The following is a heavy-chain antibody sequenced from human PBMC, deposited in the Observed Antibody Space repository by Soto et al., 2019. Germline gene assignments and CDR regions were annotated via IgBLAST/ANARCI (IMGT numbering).Heavy chain of an antibody. CDR3: ARGRSSGWYVVY. CDR1: GCTFTSYA. Sequence: ASVKVSCKASGCTFTSYAMHWVRQAPGQRLEWMGWINAGNGNTKYSQKFQGRVTITRDTSASTAYMELSSLRSEDTAVYYCARGRSSGWYVVYWGQGTLVTVSS. CDR2: INAGNGNT. D-gene: IGHD6-19*01. J-gene: IGHJ4*02. V-gene: IGHV1-3*01.